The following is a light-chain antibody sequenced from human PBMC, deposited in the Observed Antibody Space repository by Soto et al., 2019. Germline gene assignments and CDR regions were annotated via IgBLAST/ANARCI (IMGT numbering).Light chain of an antibody. CDR3: QQYNNWPPT. Sequence: EIVMTQSPATLSVPPGERATLSCRASQSLSSNLAWYQQKPGQAPRLLIYGAATRATGIPARFSGSGSGTEFTLTISSLQSEDFAVYYCQQYNNWPPTFGQGTKVEIK. J-gene: IGKJ1*01. CDR2: GAA. CDR1: QSLSSN. V-gene: IGKV3-15*01.